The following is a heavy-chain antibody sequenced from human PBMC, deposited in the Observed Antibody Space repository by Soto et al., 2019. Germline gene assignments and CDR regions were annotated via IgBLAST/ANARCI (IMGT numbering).Heavy chain of an antibody. CDR1: GGCFSGYS. Sequence: PSGTLALTCAVYGGCFSGYSWTWLRQPPGTGLEWSGEINHSGSTNYNPSLKSRVTISVDTSKNQFSLKLTSVTAADTAVYYCARDKITGLFDYWGQGTLVT. J-gene: IGHJ4*02. CDR2: INHSGST. D-gene: IGHD1-1*01. CDR3: ARDKITGLFDY. V-gene: IGHV4-34*01.